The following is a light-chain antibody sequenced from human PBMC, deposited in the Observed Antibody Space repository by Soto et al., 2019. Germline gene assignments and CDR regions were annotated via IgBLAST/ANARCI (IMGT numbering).Light chain of an antibody. V-gene: IGLV1-40*01. J-gene: IGLJ1*01. Sequence: VVTQPPSVSGAPGQRVTISCTGSSSNIGADYDVHWYQQLPGAAPKLLIYGNSNRPSGVPDRFSGSKSGTSASLAIIGLKAEDEADYYCQSSERGLSGYVFGTGTKVTVL. CDR3: QSSERGLSGYV. CDR1: SSNIGADYD. CDR2: GNS.